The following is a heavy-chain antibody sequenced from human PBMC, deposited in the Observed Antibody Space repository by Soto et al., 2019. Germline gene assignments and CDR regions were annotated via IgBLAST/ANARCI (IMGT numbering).Heavy chain of an antibody. CDR1: GVSISYYY. Sequence: SETLSLTCSVSGVSISYYYWNWIRQPPGKGLEWIGHVYYTGITSYNRSLNSRVTISVDMSKNHISLKLGSVTASDTAVYYCASLPASQYYHRADVWGQGIRVTVSS. CDR3: ASLPASQYYHRADV. CDR2: VYYTGIT. D-gene: IGHD2-2*01. J-gene: IGHJ6*02. V-gene: IGHV4-59*01.